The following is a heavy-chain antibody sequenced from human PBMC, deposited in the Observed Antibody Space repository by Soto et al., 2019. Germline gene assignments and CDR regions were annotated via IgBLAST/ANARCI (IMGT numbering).Heavy chain of an antibody. J-gene: IGHJ4*02. D-gene: IGHD5-12*01. V-gene: IGHV3-49*04. CDR3: TRVPERWLQVFDY. CDR1: GFNFAAYT. Sequence: PGGSLRLSCSASGFNFAAYTMSWVRLTPGKGLEWVGFIRRIAYGGTTDYAASVKGRFTISRDDSKSIAYLQMKSLKTEDTAVYYCTRVPERWLQVFDYWGQGTLVTVSS. CDR2: IRRIAYGGTT.